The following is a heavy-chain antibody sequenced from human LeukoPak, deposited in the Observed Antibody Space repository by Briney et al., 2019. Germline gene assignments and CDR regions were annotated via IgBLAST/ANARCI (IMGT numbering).Heavy chain of an antibody. D-gene: IGHD3-16*01. CDR2: IYHSGST. CDR3: ARPYKNWGFVF. V-gene: IGHV4-39*01. J-gene: IGHJ4*02. Sequence: SETLSLTCTVSGGSINSGSSYWGWIRQPPGKGLEWIGTIYHSGSTYYNPSLKSRVIISVDTSKNQFSLKLNSVTAADTAVYYCARPYKNWGFVFWGQGTLVTVSS. CDR1: GGSINSGSSY.